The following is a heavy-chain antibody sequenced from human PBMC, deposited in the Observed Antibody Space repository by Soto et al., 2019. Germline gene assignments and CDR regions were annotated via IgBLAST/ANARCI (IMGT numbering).Heavy chain of an antibody. J-gene: IGHJ5*02. CDR2: IYATGTT. CDR1: DASISGYY. Sequence: PSEPLSLTCTFPDASISGYYLSCIRKSAGKGLEWIGRIYATGTTDYNPSLKSRVMMSVDTSKKQFSLKLRSVTAADTAVYYCVRDGTKTLRDWFDPWGRGISVTVSS. V-gene: IGHV4-4*07. D-gene: IGHD1-1*01. CDR3: VRDGTKTLRDWFDP.